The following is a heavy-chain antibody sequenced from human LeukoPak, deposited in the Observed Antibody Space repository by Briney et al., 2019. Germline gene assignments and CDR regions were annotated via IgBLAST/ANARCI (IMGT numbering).Heavy chain of an antibody. V-gene: IGHV3-7*01. CDR3: AREGGYCTSSSCDADYFDH. D-gene: IGHD2-2*01. CDR1: GFTFRSYG. J-gene: IGHJ4*02. Sequence: PGGTLRLSCAASGFTFRSYGMTWVRQAPGKGLEWVANIKEDGSEKYYVDSVKGRFTISRDNAKNSLYLQMNSLRAEDTAVYYCAREGGYCTSSSCDADYFDHWGRGSLVTVSS. CDR2: IKEDGSEK.